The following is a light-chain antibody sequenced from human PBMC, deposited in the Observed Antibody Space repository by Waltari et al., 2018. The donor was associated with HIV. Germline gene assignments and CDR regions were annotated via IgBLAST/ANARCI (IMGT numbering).Light chain of an antibody. V-gene: IGLV1-47*01. CDR2: KNN. CDR3: GVWDDNLRGV. CDR1: ASNVGRHY. J-gene: IGLJ2*01. Sequence: QAVLTQPPSASASSGQKITIPCSGGASNVGRHYVSWYHQFPGGAPKLLLYKNNQRSSGVPDRFSGSKSGTSASLTISGLRSEDEGIYFCGVWDDNLRGVFGGGTRLTVL.